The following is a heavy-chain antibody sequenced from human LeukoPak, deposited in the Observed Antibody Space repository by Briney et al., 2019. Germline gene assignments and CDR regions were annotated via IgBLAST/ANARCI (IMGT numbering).Heavy chain of an antibody. D-gene: IGHD3-9*01. CDR3: ARGLRYFDWLLLEYYFDY. CDR1: GYTFTGYY. V-gene: IGHV1-8*02. Sequence: GASVKVSCKASGYTFTGYYMHWVRQAPGQGLEWMGWINPNSGNTGYAQKFQGRVTMTRNTSISTAYMELSSLRSEDTAVYYCARGLRYFDWLLLEYYFDYWGQGTLVTVSS. CDR2: INPNSGNT. J-gene: IGHJ4*02.